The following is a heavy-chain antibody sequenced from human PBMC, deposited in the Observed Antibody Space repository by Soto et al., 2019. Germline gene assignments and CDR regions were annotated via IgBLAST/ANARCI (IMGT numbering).Heavy chain of an antibody. CDR3: ARDSTTVTTGGEVNFDY. Sequence: QVQLVQSGAEVKKPGASVKVSCKASGYTFTSYYMHWVRQAPGQGLEWMGIINPSGGSTSYAQKFQGRVTMTRDTSTSTVYMELSSLRSEDTAVYYYARDSTTVTTGGEVNFDYWGQGTLVTVSS. D-gene: IGHD4-17*01. V-gene: IGHV1-46*03. CDR1: GYTFTSYY. CDR2: INPSGGST. J-gene: IGHJ4*02.